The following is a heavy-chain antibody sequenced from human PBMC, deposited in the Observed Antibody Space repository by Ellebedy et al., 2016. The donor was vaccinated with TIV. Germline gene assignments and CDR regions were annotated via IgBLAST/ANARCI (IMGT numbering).Heavy chain of an antibody. V-gene: IGHV3-9*01. J-gene: IGHJ4*02. CDR1: GFTFDDYA. CDR3: AKGGVSLLWFGELWD. Sequence: SLKISCAASGFTFDDYAMHWVRQAPGKGLEWVSGISWNSGSIGYADSVKGRFTISRDNAKNSLYLQMNSLRAEDTALYYCAKGGVSLLWFGELWDWGQGTLVTVSS. D-gene: IGHD3-10*01. CDR2: ISWNSGSI.